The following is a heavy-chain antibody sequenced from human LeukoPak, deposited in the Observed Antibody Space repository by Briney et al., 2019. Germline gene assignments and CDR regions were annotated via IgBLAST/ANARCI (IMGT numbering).Heavy chain of an antibody. Sequence: GGSLRLSCAASGFTFNIYGMHWVRQAPGKGLEWVAVISYDGSNKYYADSVKGRFTISRDNSKNTLYLQMNSLRAEDTAVYYCAKEGLYYYYMDVWGKGTTVTVSS. CDR3: AKEGLYYYYMDV. CDR2: ISYDGSNK. CDR1: GFTFNIYG. V-gene: IGHV3-30*18. J-gene: IGHJ6*03.